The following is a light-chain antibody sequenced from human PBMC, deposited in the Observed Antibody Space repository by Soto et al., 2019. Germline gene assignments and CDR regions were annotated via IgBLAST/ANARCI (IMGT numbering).Light chain of an antibody. CDR3: AAWDDSLTVI. Sequence: QSVLTQPPSASGTPGQRVTISCSGSSSNIGSNSVNWYQQLPGTAPKLLIYSSNKRPSGVPDRFSGSKSGTSASLAISGLQSEDEADYYCAAWDDSLTVIFGGGTQLTVL. V-gene: IGLV1-44*01. J-gene: IGLJ2*01. CDR2: SSN. CDR1: SSNIGSNS.